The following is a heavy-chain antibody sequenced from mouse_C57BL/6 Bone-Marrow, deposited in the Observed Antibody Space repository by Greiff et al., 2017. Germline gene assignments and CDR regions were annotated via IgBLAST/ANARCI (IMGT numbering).Heavy chain of an antibody. CDR3: ARETGFAY. J-gene: IGHJ3*01. CDR2: IHPNSGST. CDR1: GYTFTSYW. V-gene: IGHV1-64*01. Sequence: QVHVKQPGAELVKPGASVKLSCKASGYTFTSYWMHWVKQRPGQGLEWIGMIHPNSGSTNYNEKFKSKATLTVDKSSSTAYMQLSSLTSEDSAVYYCARETGFAYWGQGTLVTVSA.